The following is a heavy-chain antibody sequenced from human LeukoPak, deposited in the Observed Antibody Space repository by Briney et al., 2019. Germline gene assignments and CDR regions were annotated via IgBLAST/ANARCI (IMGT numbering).Heavy chain of an antibody. Sequence: GGSLRLSCAGSGLKFDDYGMSWVRQAPGKGLEWVSGINWNGGSPTYADSVKGRFTISRDNAKNSLYLQMNSLRAEDTAVYYCARDPAPSYYDSSGYLLSFIGAFDIWGQGTMVTVSS. CDR3: ARDPAPSYYDSSGYLLSFIGAFDI. CDR2: INWNGGSP. J-gene: IGHJ3*02. V-gene: IGHV3-20*04. D-gene: IGHD3-22*01. CDR1: GLKFDDYG.